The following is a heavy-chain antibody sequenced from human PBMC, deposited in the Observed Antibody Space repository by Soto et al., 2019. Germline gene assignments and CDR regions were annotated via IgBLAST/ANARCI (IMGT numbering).Heavy chain of an antibody. V-gene: IGHV4-34*01. CDR1: GGSFRGYY. D-gene: IGHD3-9*01. Sequence: SVTLTLTGAVYGGSFRGYYWSWIRQPPGKWLEWIGEINHSGSTNYNPSLKSRVTISVDTSKNQFSLKLSCLTAADTAVYYCARDHYDILTDPQDYYYCGMDVWGQGTTVTVSS. J-gene: IGHJ6*02. CDR2: INHSGST. CDR3: ARDHYDILTDPQDYYYCGMDV.